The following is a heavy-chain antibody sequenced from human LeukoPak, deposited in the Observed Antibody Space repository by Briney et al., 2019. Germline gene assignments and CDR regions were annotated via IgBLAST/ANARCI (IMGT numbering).Heavy chain of an antibody. V-gene: IGHV4-39*07. CDR1: GGSISSSSYY. Sequence: SETLSLTCTVSGGSISSSSYYWGWIRQPPGKGLEWIGSIYYSGSTYYNPSLKSRVTISVDTSKNQFSLKLSSVTAADTAVYYCARDRHPPPFIHSSGYQLGEFDCWGQGTLVTVSS. CDR3: ARDRHPPPFIHSSGYQLGEFDC. J-gene: IGHJ4*02. D-gene: IGHD3-22*01. CDR2: IYYSGST.